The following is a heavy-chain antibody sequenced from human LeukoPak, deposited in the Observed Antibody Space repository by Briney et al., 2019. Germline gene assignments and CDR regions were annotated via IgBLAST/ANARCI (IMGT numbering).Heavy chain of an antibody. CDR1: GDSIRSYY. Sequence: SETLSLTCTVSGDSIRSYYWSWVRQPPGKGLEWIGEINHSGSTNYNPSLKSRVTISVDTSKNQFSLKLSSVTAADTAVYYCGVVVARGRDYWGQGTLVTVSS. V-gene: IGHV4-34*01. CDR3: GVVVARGRDY. J-gene: IGHJ4*02. D-gene: IGHD2-15*01. CDR2: INHSGST.